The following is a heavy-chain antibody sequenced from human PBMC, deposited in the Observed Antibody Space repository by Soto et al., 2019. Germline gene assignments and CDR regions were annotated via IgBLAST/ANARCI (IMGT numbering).Heavy chain of an antibody. V-gene: IGHV4-30-4*01. D-gene: IGHD4-17*01. Sequence: SETLSLTCTVSGGSISSGDYYWSWIRQPPGKGLEWIGYIYYSGSTYYNPSLKSRVTISVDTSKNQFSLKLSSVTAADTAVHYCASRTLDTVTYFEYWGQGTLVTVSS. CDR2: IYYSGST. J-gene: IGHJ4*02. CDR1: GGSISSGDYY. CDR3: ASRTLDTVTYFEY.